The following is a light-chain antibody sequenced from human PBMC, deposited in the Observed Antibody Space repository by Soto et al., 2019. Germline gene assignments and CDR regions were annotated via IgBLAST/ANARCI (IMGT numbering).Light chain of an antibody. J-gene: IGKJ1*01. CDR3: QQSFYTPQT. CDR1: QSINNF. V-gene: IGKV1-39*01. Sequence: DIQMTQSASSLTASLGDRVTITCRASQSINNFLNWYQQKPGQAPKLLMYSATTLLGGVPSRFSGSGSGTDFSLTISSLQPEDFATYYCQQSFYTPQTFGQGTKVDIK. CDR2: SAT.